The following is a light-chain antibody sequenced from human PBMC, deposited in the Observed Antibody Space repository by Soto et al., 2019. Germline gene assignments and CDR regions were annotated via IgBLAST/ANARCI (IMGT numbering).Light chain of an antibody. J-gene: IGKJ1*01. V-gene: IGKV3-15*01. CDR2: RAS. CDR1: QTIYSN. Sequence: IGMTQSPATLSVSPGERATLSCRASQTIYSNVAWYQQRPGQPPRLLIYRASSRATGIPARFSGSGSGTDFTLTISDVQPEDFAPYYCHQRQSWPRTFGQGTKVDIK. CDR3: HQRQSWPRT.